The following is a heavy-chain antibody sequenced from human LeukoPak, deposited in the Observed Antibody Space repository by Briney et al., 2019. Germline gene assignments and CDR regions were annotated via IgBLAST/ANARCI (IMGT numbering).Heavy chain of an antibody. CDR3: ARDRGLTDPFVC. CDR2: IKQDGSEK. Sequence: PGGSLRLSCAASGFTFSNYWMSWVRQAPGKGLEWVANIKQDGSEKYYVDSVKGRFTISRDNAKNSLYLQMNSLRAEDTAVYYCARDRGLTDPFVCWGQGSLVTVSS. D-gene: IGHD3-9*01. J-gene: IGHJ4*02. CDR1: GFTFSNYW. V-gene: IGHV3-7*01.